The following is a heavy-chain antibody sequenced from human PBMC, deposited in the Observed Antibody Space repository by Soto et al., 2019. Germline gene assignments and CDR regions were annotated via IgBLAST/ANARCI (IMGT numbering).Heavy chain of an antibody. J-gene: IGHJ4*02. CDR1: GGTFSSYA. CDR3: ARAEANHGYSGYDSIDY. Sequence: SVKVSCKASGGTFSSYAISWVRQAPGQGLEWMGGIIPIFGTANYAQKFQGRVTITADESTSTAYMELSSLRSEDTAVYYCARAEANHGYSGYDSIDYWGQGTLVTVSS. CDR2: IIPIFGTA. D-gene: IGHD5-12*01. V-gene: IGHV1-69*13.